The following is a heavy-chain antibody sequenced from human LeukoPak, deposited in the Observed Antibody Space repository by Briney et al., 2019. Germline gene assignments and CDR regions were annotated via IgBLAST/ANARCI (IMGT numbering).Heavy chain of an antibody. Sequence: GGSLRLSCAASGFTFSSYGMHWVRQAPGKGLEWVAVISYDGSNKYYADSVKGRFTISRDNSKNTLYLQMNSLRAEDTAVYYCAPLSPVLLESLWGQGTLVTVSS. CDR3: APLSPVLLESL. J-gene: IGHJ4*02. CDR2: ISYDGSNK. CDR1: GFTFSSYG. V-gene: IGHV3-30*03. D-gene: IGHD3-10*01.